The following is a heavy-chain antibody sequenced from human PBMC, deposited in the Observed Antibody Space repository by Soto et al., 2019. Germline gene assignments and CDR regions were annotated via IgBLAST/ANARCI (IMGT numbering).Heavy chain of an antibody. V-gene: IGHV1-69*13. Sequence: ASVKVSCKASGGTFSSYAISWVRQAPGQGLEWMGGIIPIFGTANYAQKIQGRVTITADESTSTAYMELSSLRSEDTAVYYCASIVGATTGYYGMDVWGQGTTVTVSS. D-gene: IGHD1-26*01. CDR1: GGTFSSYA. CDR3: ASIVGATTGYYGMDV. J-gene: IGHJ6*02. CDR2: IIPIFGTA.